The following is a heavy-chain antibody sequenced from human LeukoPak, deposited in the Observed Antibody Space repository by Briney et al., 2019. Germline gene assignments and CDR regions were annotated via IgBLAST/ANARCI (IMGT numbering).Heavy chain of an antibody. D-gene: IGHD2-15*01. CDR1: GGTFRSYA. Sequence: SVKVSCKASGGTFRSYAFSWIRQAPGQGLEWMGNIIPIFGTPKYAQKFQGRVTISADESTATAYMELSSLRSDDTAMYYCARDIWCNCSGGRCSQWGQGTLVTVSS. CDR3: ARDIWCNCSGGRCSQ. J-gene: IGHJ1*01. CDR2: IIPIFGTP. V-gene: IGHV1-69*13.